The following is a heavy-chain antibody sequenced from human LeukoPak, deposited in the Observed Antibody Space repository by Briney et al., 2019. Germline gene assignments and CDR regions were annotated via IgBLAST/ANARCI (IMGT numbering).Heavy chain of an antibody. D-gene: IGHD4-17*01. CDR1: GGSISSYY. V-gene: IGHV4-59*08. Sequence: SETLSLTCTVSGGSISSYYWSWVRQPPGKGLEWIGNIYYSGSANYNPSLKSRVTMSLDTSKNQFSLRLSSVTAADTAVYYCARGIGGDYDFDYWGQGTLVTVSS. J-gene: IGHJ4*02. CDR3: ARGIGGDYDFDY. CDR2: IYYSGSA.